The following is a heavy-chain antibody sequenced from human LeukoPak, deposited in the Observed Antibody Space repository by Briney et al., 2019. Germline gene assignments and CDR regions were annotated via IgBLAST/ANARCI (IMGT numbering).Heavy chain of an antibody. D-gene: IGHD4-17*01. Sequence: GGSMRLSCATSGFTFSRFGVHWVRQAPDKGLEWVAFIRHDGSRTYCGDSVKGRCTVSRDTSKNTVFLQVASLTADDTAVYYCAKDNGDYLTPDNWGQGTPVTVSS. CDR3: AKDNGDYLTPDN. CDR2: IRHDGSRT. J-gene: IGHJ4*02. CDR1: GFTFSRFG. V-gene: IGHV3-30*02.